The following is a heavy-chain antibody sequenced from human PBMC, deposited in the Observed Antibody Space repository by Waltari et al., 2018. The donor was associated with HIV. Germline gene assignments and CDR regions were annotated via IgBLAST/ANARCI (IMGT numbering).Heavy chain of an antibody. Sequence: QVQLVESGGGVVQPGRSLRRACAASGVTVRKYGMNGVRLAPGKGLEWVAVVWQDGSNKYYGDSVKGRFTISRDNSKNTLELQMNSLRAEDTAVYYCARDVQGYCAGERCFYGMDVWGQGTTVTVSS. J-gene: IGHJ6*02. CDR3: ARDVQGYCAGERCFYGMDV. CDR2: VWQDGSNK. CDR1: GVTVRKYG. V-gene: IGHV3-33*01. D-gene: IGHD2-8*02.